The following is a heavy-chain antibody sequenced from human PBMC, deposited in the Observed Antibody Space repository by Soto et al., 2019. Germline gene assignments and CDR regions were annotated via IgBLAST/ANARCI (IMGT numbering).Heavy chain of an antibody. V-gene: IGHV3-64D*08. CDR2: ISVNGGST. J-gene: IGHJ6*02. D-gene: IGHD2-2*01. Sequence: GGSLRLSCSASGFTLSSYARHWVRQAPGKGLEYVSAISVNGGSTYYADSVKGRFTISRDNSKNTLYLQMSSLRAEDTAVYYCVKDRRYCSSTSCYSSGGMDAWGQGTTVTVSS. CDR3: VKDRRYCSSTSCYSSGGMDA. CDR1: GFTLSSYA.